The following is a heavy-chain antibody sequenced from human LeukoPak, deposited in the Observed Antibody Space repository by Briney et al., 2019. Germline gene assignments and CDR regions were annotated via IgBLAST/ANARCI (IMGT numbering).Heavy chain of an antibody. V-gene: IGHV4-34*01. J-gene: IGHJ4*02. CDR1: GGSFSGYY. CDR2: INHSGST. D-gene: IGHD5-18*01. CDR3: AREGIRGYSYGYLAY. Sequence: SETLSLTCAVYGGSFSGYYWSWIRQPPGKGLEWIGGINHSGSTNYNPSLKSRVTISVDTSKNQFSLKLSSVTAADTAVYYCAREGIRGYSYGYLAYWGQGTLVTVSS.